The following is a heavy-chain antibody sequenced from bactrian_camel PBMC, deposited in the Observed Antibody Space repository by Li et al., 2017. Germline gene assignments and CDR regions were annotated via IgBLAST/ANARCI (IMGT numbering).Heavy chain of an antibody. Sequence: VQLVESGGGLVQPGGSLTLPCAASGLDGSRWSFSAYDMGWARQAPGKGLEWVSANAPDHDTAYYTDPVKGRFTISRDRAKTTVYLQMSNLKPEDSGMYYCSMAGAAYWGQGTQVTVS. J-gene: IGHJ4*01. D-gene: IGHD1*01. CDR1: GLDGSRWSFSAYD. CDR3: SMAGAAY. V-gene: IGHV3S40*01. CDR2: NAPDHDTA.